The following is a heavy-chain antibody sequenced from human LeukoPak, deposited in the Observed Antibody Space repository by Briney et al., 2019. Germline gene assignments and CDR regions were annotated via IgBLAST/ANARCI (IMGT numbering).Heavy chain of an antibody. CDR1: GFTFSNHR. J-gene: IGHJ4*02. V-gene: IGHV3-7*01. CDR2: IKQDGSEI. Sequence: PGGSLRLSCVASGFTFSNHRTNWVRQAPGKGLEWVADIKQDGSEIYYMDSVKGRFTISRDNAKNSLFLQMNSLRAEDTAVYFCARDHQRSNWDWGQGTLVTVSS. D-gene: IGHD2-8*01. CDR3: ARDHQRSNWD.